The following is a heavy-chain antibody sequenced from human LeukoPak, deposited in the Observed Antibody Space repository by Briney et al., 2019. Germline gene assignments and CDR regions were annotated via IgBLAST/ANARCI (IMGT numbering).Heavy chain of an antibody. CDR2: INHSGST. Sequence: SETLSLTCAVYGGSFSGYYWSWIRQPPGKGLEWIGEINHSGSTNYNPSLKSRVTISVDTSKNQFSLKPSSVTAADTAVYYCARGLYCSGGSCYSAWFGYWGQGTLVTVSS. J-gene: IGHJ4*02. CDR1: GGSFSGYY. CDR3: ARGLYCSGGSCYSAWFGY. V-gene: IGHV4-34*01. D-gene: IGHD2-15*01.